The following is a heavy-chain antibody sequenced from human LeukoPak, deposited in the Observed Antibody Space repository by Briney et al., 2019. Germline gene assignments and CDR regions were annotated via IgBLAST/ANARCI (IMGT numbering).Heavy chain of an antibody. CDR1: GYTFTGYY. CDR2: INPNSGGT. CDR3: ARDLPGSLTEFDY. D-gene: IGHD3-10*01. J-gene: IGHJ4*02. Sequence: GASVKVSCKASGYTFTGYYMHWVRQAPGQGLEWMGWINPNSGGTNYAQKFQGRVTMTRDTSISTAYMELSRLRSDDTAVYCCARDLPGSLTEFDYWGQGTLVTVSS. V-gene: IGHV1-2*02.